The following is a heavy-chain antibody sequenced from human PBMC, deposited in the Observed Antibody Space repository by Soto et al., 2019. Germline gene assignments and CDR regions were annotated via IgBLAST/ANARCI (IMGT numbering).Heavy chain of an antibody. D-gene: IGHD3-10*01. Sequence: PGGSLRLSCAASGFTFSSYSMNWFRQAPGKGLEWVSSISSSSSYIYYADSVKGRFTISRDNAKNSLYLQMNSLRAEDTAVYYCARDTLGSSEDYYYYGMDVWGQGTTVTVSS. CDR2: ISSSSSYI. V-gene: IGHV3-21*01. J-gene: IGHJ6*02. CDR3: ARDTLGSSEDYYYYGMDV. CDR1: GFTFSSYS.